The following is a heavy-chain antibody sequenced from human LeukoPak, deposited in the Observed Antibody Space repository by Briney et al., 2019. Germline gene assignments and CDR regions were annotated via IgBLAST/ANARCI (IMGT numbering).Heavy chain of an antibody. D-gene: IGHD5-12*01. CDR1: GGTFSSYT. Sequence: SVKVSCKASGGTFSSYTISWVRQAPGQGLEWMGRIIPILGIANYAQKFQGRVTITADKSTSTAYMELSSLRSEDTAVYYCARESGYEGGWFGPWGQETLVTVSS. CDR2: IIPILGIA. V-gene: IGHV1-69*04. CDR3: ARESGYEGGWFGP. J-gene: IGHJ5*02.